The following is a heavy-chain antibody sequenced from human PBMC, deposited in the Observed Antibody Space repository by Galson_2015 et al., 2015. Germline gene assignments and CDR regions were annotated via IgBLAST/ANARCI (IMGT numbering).Heavy chain of an antibody. CDR3: AKAAGDSGYPQLPFDY. CDR1: GFTFSSYA. V-gene: IGHV3-23*01. J-gene: IGHJ4*02. CDR2: ISGRDYTT. Sequence: SLRLSCAASGFTFSSYAMYWVRQAPGKGLEWVSGISGRDYTTYYADSVKGRFTISRDNSENTLYLQMNSLRAEDTALYYCAKAAGDSGYPQLPFDYWGQGTLVTVSS. D-gene: IGHD5-12*01.